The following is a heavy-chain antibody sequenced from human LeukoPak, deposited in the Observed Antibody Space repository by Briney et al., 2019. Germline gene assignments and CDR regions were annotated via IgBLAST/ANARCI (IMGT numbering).Heavy chain of an antibody. Sequence: SETLSLTCTVSGGSISSSSYYWGWIRQPPGKGLEWIGSIYYSGSTHYNPSLKSRVTISVDTSKNQFSLKLSSVTAADTAVYYCARRQIQLWLDDYWGQGTLVTVSS. V-gene: IGHV4-39*01. CDR3: ARRQIQLWLDDY. CDR2: IYYSGST. D-gene: IGHD5-18*01. J-gene: IGHJ4*02. CDR1: GGSISSSSYY.